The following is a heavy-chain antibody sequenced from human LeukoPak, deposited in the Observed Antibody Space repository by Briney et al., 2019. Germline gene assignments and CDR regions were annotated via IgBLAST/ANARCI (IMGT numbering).Heavy chain of an antibody. CDR3: ARRKAEWLLEVFDY. D-gene: IGHD5-12*01. J-gene: IGHJ4*02. CDR1: GYRFITYW. V-gene: IGHV5-51*01. CDR2: IYPGDSDT. Sequence: GESLKISCKASGYRFITYWIGWVRQKPGKGLEWMGIIYPGDSDTRYSPSFQGQVTISADKSISTAYLQRSSLKASDTAMYYCARRKAEWLLEVFDYWGQGTLVTVSS.